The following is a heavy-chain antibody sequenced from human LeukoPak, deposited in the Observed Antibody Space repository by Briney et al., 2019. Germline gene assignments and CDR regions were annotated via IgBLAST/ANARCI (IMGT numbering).Heavy chain of an antibody. J-gene: IGHJ4*02. V-gene: IGHV4-39*07. CDR3: ARDRAVAGIHVGNYYFDY. D-gene: IGHD6-19*01. CDR2: IYYSGST. CDR1: GGSISSSSYY. Sequence: SETLSLTCTVSGGSISSSSYYWGWIRQPPGKGLEWIGSIYYSGSTYYNPSLKNRVTISVDTSKNQFSLKLSSVTAADTAVYYCARDRAVAGIHVGNYYFDYWGQGTLVTVSS.